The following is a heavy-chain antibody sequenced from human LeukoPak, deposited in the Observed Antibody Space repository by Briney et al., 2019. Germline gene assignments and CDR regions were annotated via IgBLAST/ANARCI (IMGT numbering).Heavy chain of an antibody. Sequence: GGSLRLSCAASGFTFSSYSMNWVRQAPGKGLEWVAFIRSDGSNKHYADSVKGRFTISRDNSKNTLYLQMNSLRAEDTAVYYCAKDQGAYDLDYWGQGTLVTVSS. CDR2: IRSDGSNK. CDR1: GFTFSSYS. J-gene: IGHJ4*02. CDR3: AKDQGAYDLDY. D-gene: IGHD5-12*01. V-gene: IGHV3-30*02.